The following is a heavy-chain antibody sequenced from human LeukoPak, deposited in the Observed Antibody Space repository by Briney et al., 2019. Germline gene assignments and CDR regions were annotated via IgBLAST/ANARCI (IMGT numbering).Heavy chain of an antibody. V-gene: IGHV4-4*07. CDR3: ARDDVVVPAAIRVDAFDI. D-gene: IGHD2-2*02. J-gene: IGHJ3*02. Sequence: PSETLPLTCTVSGGSISSYYWSWIRQPAGKGLEWIGRIYTSGSTNYNPSLKSRVTMSVDTSKNQFSLKLSSVTAADTAVYYCARDDVVVPAAIRVDAFDIWGQGTMVTVSS. CDR2: IYTSGST. CDR1: GGSISSYY.